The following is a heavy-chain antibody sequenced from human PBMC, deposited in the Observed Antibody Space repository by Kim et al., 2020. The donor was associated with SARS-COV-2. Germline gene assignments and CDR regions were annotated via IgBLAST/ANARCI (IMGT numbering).Heavy chain of an antibody. CDR3: ARALYSSMWGRYFDP. D-gene: IGHD6-13*01. J-gene: IGHJ5*02. Sequence: ASVKVSCKASGYNLTSYGISWVRQAPGQGLEWMGCIRPYNGDTDYTQKIQGRVTLTTDTSTNTAYMELTSLSSDDTAVYYCARALYSSMWGRYFDPWGQGTLVTVSS. CDR1: GYNLTSYG. CDR2: IRPYNGDT. V-gene: IGHV1-18*01.